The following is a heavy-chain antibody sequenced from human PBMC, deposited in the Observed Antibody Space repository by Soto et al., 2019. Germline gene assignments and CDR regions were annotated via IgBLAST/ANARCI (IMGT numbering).Heavy chain of an antibody. V-gene: IGHV3-23*01. CDR1: GFTFSNYA. CDR3: AKDHFGLAD. CDR2: ISSGGST. Sequence: WGSLRLSCAASGFTFSNYAMTWVRQAPGKGLEWGSAISSGGSTYYADSVKGRFTISRDNSKNTLHLQMNSPRAEDTAVYYCAKDHFGLADWGQGTLVTVSS. J-gene: IGHJ4*02. D-gene: IGHD3-16*01.